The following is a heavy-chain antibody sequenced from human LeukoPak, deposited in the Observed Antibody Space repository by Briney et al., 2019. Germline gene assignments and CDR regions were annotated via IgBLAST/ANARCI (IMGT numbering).Heavy chain of an antibody. CDR3: ARSLMVLDAFDI. V-gene: IGHV3-7*01. CDR2: IKQDGSEK. J-gene: IGHJ3*02. Sequence: GGSLRLSCAASGFTFNTYSMNWVRQAPGKGLEWVANIKQDGSEKHYVDSVKGRFTISRDNAKNSLYLQMHSLRAEDTAVYYCARSLMVLDAFDIWGQGTMVTVSS. CDR1: GFTFNTYS. D-gene: IGHD2-8*01.